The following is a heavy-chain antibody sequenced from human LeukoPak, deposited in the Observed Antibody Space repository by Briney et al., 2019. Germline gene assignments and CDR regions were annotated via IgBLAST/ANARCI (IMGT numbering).Heavy chain of an antibody. CDR3: ARAAGGRGIIDY. D-gene: IGHD1-14*01. CDR2: INHGGST. V-gene: IGHV4-34*01. Sequence: PSETLSLTCAVYGGSFSGYYWSWIRQPPGKGLEWIGEINHGGSTNYNPSLKSRLTISVDTSKSQFSLKLSSMTAADTAVYYCARAAGGRGIIDYWGQGTLVTVSS. CDR1: GGSFSGYY. J-gene: IGHJ4*02.